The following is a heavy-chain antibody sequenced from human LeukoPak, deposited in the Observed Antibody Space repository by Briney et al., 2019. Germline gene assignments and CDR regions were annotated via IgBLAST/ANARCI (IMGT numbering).Heavy chain of an antibody. V-gene: IGHV4-4*07. CDR2: IYTSGST. Sequence: SETLSLTCTVSGGSISSYYWSWIRQPAGKGLEWIGRIYTSGSTNYNTSLKSRGTMSVDTAKNQSSLKLSSVTAADPAVYYCARDSKSGRYFDYWGQGTLVTVSS. J-gene: IGHJ4*02. D-gene: IGHD1-26*01. CDR3: ARDSKSGRYFDY. CDR1: GGSISSYY.